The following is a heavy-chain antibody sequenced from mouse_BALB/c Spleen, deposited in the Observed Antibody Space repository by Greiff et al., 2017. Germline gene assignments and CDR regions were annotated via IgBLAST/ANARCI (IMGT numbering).Heavy chain of an antibody. V-gene: IGHV1-7*01. J-gene: IGHJ2*01. CDR1: GYTFTSYW. CDR3: TIYYDGSSYDVDY. Sequence: QVQLQQSGAELAKPGASVKMSCKASGYTFTSYWMHWVKQRPGQGLEWIGYINPSTGYTEYNQKFKDKATLTADKSSSTAYMQLSSPTAEDSAVYYCTIYYDGSSYDVDYWGQGTTLTVSS. D-gene: IGHD1-1*01. CDR2: INPSTGYT.